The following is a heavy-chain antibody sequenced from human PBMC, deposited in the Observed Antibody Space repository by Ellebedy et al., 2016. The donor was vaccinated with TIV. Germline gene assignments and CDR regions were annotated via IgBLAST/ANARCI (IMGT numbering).Heavy chain of an antibody. CDR3: ARQGGFGEYGMDV. J-gene: IGHJ6*02. D-gene: IGHD3-10*01. CDR1: GGSISSYY. Sequence: SETLSLXXTVSGGSISSYYWGWIRQPPGKGLEWIGSIYYSGSTYYNPSLKSRVTISVDTSKNQFSLKLSSVTAADTAVYYCARQGGFGEYGMDVWGQGTTVTVSS. V-gene: IGHV4-39*07. CDR2: IYYSGST.